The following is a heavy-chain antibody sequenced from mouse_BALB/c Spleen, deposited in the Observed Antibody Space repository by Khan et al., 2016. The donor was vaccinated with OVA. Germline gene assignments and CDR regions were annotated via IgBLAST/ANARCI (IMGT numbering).Heavy chain of an antibody. CDR2: INTETGEP. D-gene: IGHD1-1*01. V-gene: IGHV9-2-1*01. J-gene: IGHJ4*01. CDR1: GYTFTDYS. CDR3: ASITTVVYYYAMDY. Sequence: QIQLVQSGPELKKPGETVKISCKASGYTFTDYSMHWVKQAPGKGLKWMGWINTETGEPTYADDFKGRFAFSSETSASTAYLQINNLKNEDTATYFCASITTVVYYYAMDYWGQGTSVTVSS.